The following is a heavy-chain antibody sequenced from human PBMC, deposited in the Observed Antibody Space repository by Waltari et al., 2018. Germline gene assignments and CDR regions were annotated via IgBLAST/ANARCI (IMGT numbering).Heavy chain of an antibody. CDR1: GFSLGDFY. CDR3: TRRYGSGYHFEH. V-gene: IGHV3-72*01. Sequence: EVQLAVSGGTLVQSGGTMRVSCLVSGFSLGDFYGDWIRQTPGKGLEWVGLIRDRAHNYRTEYAAAGQGRFTISRDDSDSSLFLHMKVLKSDDTAVYFWTRRYGSGYHFEHWGQGTVVIVSS. D-gene: IGHD6-25*01. J-gene: IGHJ1*01. CDR2: IRDRAHNYRT.